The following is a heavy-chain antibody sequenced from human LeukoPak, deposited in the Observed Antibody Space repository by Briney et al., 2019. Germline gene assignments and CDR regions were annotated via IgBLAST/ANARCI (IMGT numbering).Heavy chain of an antibody. D-gene: IGHD1-26*01. Sequence: SETLSLTCTVSSGSISSSNYYWSWIRQPAGKGLEWIGRISTIGSTNYNPSLNSRVTISIDTSKNQFSLKLSSVTAADTAVYYCAKGYGWEASYYYYYMDVWGKGTTVTISS. CDR3: AKGYGWEASYYYYYMDV. J-gene: IGHJ6*03. CDR1: SGSISSSNYY. CDR2: ISTIGST. V-gene: IGHV4-61*02.